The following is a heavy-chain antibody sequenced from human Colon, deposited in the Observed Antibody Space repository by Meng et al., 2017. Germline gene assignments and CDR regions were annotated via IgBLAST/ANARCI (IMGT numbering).Heavy chain of an antibody. CDR2: IYYSGTT. Sequence: QAQLQGPGPGLVKPSEPLSLTCTVSGGSISNYYWSWIRQPPGKGLEWIGYIYYSGTTNYNPSLKSRVTISIDTSKNQFSLKLNSVTAADTAVYYCAGDSSGYNWLDPWGQGTLVTVSS. V-gene: IGHV4-59*01. J-gene: IGHJ5*02. D-gene: IGHD6-19*01. CDR1: GGSISNYY. CDR3: AGDSSGYNWLDP.